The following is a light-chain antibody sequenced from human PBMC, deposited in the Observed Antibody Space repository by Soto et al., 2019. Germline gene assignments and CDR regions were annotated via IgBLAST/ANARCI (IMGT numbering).Light chain of an antibody. J-gene: IGLJ2*01. CDR3: SSYTSISTLDVV. CDR1: SSDVGGYNY. Sequence: QSALTQPASVSGSPGQSITISCTGTSSDVGGYNYVSWYQQHPGKAPKLMIYEVSNRPSGVSNRFSGSKSGNTASLTISGLQAEDEADYYCSSYTSISTLDVVFGGGTKLTV. CDR2: EVS. V-gene: IGLV2-14*01.